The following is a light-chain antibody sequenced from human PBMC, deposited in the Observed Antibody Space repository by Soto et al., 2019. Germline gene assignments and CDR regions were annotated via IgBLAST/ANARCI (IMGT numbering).Light chain of an antibody. CDR1: SSNIGSNT. V-gene: IGLV1-44*01. Sequence: QSVLTQPPSASGTPGQRVTISCSGSSSNIGSNTVNWYQQLPGTAPKLLIYSNNQRPSGVPDRFSGSKSGTSASLAISGLQSEDEADYYCAAWDDSLNGFLFGGGTKLTDL. CDR2: SNN. CDR3: AAWDDSLNGFL. J-gene: IGLJ2*01.